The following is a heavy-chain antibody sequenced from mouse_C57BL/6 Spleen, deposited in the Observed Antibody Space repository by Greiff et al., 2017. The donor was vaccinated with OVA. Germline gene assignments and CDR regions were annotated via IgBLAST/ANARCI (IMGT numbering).Heavy chain of an antibody. D-gene: IGHD2-12*01. CDR2: IDPDTGGT. CDR1: GYTFTDYE. J-gene: IGHJ2*01. V-gene: IGHV1-15*01. Sequence: VQLQQSGAELVRPGASVTLSCKASGYTFTDYEMHWVKQTPVHGLEWIGAIDPDTGGTAYNQKFKGKAILTADKSSSTAYMELRSLTAEDSAVYYCTRTRHYNYWGQGTTLTVSS. CDR3: TRTRHYNY.